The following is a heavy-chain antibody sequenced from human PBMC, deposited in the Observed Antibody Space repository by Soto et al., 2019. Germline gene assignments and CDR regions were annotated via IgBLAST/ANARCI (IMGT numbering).Heavy chain of an antibody. CDR1: GFTFSSYW. Sequence: GGSLRLSCAASGFTFSSYWMSWVRQAPGKGLEWVANIKQDGSEKYYVDSVKGRFTISRDNAKNSLYLQMNSLRAEDTAVYYCARDRSVIRLRYYYMDVWGKGTTVTVSS. V-gene: IGHV3-7*01. CDR2: IKQDGSEK. J-gene: IGHJ6*03. CDR3: ARDRSVIRLRYYYMDV.